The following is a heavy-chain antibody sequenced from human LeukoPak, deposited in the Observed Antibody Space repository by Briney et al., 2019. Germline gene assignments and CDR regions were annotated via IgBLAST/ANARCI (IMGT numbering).Heavy chain of an antibody. V-gene: IGHV3-66*01. CDR3: ARITMVRGTHAFDI. CDR1: GLTFSNNY. Sequence: GGSLRLSCAASGLTFSNNYMSWVRRPPGKGREWVSVIYSGDTTYYADSVEGRFTISRENSKPTLYLQMNSLRAEDTAVYYCARITMVRGTHAFDIWGQGTMVTVSS. D-gene: IGHD3-10*01. CDR2: IYSGDTT. J-gene: IGHJ3*02.